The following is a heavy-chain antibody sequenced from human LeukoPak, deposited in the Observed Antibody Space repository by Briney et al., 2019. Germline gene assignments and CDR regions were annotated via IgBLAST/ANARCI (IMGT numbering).Heavy chain of an antibody. CDR3: AKDRGGGWLHDAFDM. Sequence: GGSLRLSCAASGFPFSTYAMGWVRRAPGEGLEWVSAIGHGGFSAYYADSVKGRFTISRDNPKNTLYLQMNNLRAEDTALYYCAKDRGGGWLHDAFDMWGQGTMVTVSS. J-gene: IGHJ3*02. CDR1: GFPFSTYA. V-gene: IGHV3-23*01. D-gene: IGHD6-19*01. CDR2: IGHGGFSA.